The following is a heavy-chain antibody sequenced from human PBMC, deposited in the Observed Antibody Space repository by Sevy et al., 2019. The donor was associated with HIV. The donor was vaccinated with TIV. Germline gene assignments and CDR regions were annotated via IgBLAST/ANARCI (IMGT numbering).Heavy chain of an antibody. J-gene: IGHJ3*02. Sequence: GGSLRLSCAASGFTFSSYGMHWVRQAPGKGLEWVAVIWYDGSNKYYADSVKGRFTISRGNSKNKLYLQMNSLRAEDTAGDYCSTTDLYYDFWSGYYRRDDAFDIWGQGTMVTVSS. CDR3: STTDLYYDFWSGYYRRDDAFDI. CDR2: IWYDGSNK. D-gene: IGHD3-3*01. V-gene: IGHV3-33*01. CDR1: GFTFSSYG.